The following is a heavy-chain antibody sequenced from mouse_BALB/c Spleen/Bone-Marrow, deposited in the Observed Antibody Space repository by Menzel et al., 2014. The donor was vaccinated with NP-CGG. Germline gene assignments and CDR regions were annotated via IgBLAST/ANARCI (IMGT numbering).Heavy chain of an antibody. J-gene: IGHJ2*01. CDR2: IFPSETYT. Sequence: QVQLQQSGAELVRPGASVKLSCKASGYTFTSYWINWVKQRPGQGLEWIGNIFPSETYTNYNQKFKDKATLTADKSSSTAYMQLSSLTSEDSVVYYCARWGGYYVDYWGQGTTLTVSS. V-gene: IGHV1-69*02. CDR3: ARWGGYYVDY. D-gene: IGHD1-1*02. CDR1: GYTFTSYW.